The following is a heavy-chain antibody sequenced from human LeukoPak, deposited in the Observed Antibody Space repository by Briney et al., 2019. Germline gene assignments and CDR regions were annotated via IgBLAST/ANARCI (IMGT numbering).Heavy chain of an antibody. Sequence: GGSLRLSCAASGFTFSNAWMSWVRQAPGKGLEWVANIKQDGSEAVYADSVRGRFTISRDNAKNSLYLQMNSLRVEDTAVYYCSNGIYDSSYWGQGTLVTVSS. V-gene: IGHV3-7*01. CDR3: SNGIYDSSY. CDR2: IKQDGSEA. D-gene: IGHD3-22*01. J-gene: IGHJ4*02. CDR1: GFTFSNAW.